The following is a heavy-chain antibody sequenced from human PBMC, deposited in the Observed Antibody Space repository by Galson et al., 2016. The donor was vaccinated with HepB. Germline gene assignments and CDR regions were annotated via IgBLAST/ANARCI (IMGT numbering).Heavy chain of an antibody. J-gene: IGHJ5*02. CDR2: TYYRSKWYN. Sequence: VSSNSAAWTWIRQSPLRGLEWLGRTYYRSKWYNDYAVSVKSRISIHPDTSKNQFSLQLNSVTPEDTAVYYCARVRCSTFRCQNWFDPWGQGTLVTVSS. CDR3: ARVRCSTFRCQNWFDP. CDR1: VSSNSAA. D-gene: IGHD2/OR15-2a*01. V-gene: IGHV6-1*01.